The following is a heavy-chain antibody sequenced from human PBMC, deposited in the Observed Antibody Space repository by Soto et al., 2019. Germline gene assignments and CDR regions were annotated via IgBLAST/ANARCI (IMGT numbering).Heavy chain of an antibody. CDR2: IKSKTDGETT. Sequence: GGSLRLSCAASGFTFSNAWMSWVRQAPGKGLEWVGRIKSKTDGETTDYAAPVKDRFTISRDDSKNTLYLQMNSLKTEDTAVYYCTTDPTLLSTMTFYYYMDVWGKGATVTVSS. CDR1: GFTFSNAW. D-gene: IGHD3-22*01. V-gene: IGHV3-15*01. J-gene: IGHJ6*03. CDR3: TTDPTLLSTMTFYYYMDV.